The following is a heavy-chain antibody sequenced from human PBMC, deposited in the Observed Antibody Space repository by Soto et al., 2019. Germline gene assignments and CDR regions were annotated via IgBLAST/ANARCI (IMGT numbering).Heavy chain of an antibody. CDR2: IIPILGIA. V-gene: IGHV1-69*02. CDR1: GGTFSSYT. J-gene: IGHJ4*02. Sequence: ASVKVSCKASGGTFSSYTISWVRQAPGQGLEWMGRIIPILGIANYAQKFQGRVTITADKSTSTAYMELSSLRSEDTAVYYCASAQNIPFHEYYFDYWGQGTLVTVSS. CDR3: ASAQNIPFHEYYFDY.